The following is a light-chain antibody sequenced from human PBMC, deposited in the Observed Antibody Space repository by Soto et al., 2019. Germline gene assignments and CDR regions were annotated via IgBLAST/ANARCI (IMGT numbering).Light chain of an antibody. CDR3: QQSYSTLIT. Sequence: IPMAQSPSSLSAFVGERVTIPWRASQSISSYLNWYQQKPGKAHKLLIYAAYSLQSGVQSRFSGSGSGTDFTLTIRSLQPEDFATYYCQQSYSTLITFGQGTRLEI. CDR2: AAY. V-gene: IGKV1-39*01. J-gene: IGKJ5*01. CDR1: QSISSY.